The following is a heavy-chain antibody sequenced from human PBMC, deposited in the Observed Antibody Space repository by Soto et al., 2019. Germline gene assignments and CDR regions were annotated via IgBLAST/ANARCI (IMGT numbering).Heavy chain of an antibody. D-gene: IGHD2-2*01. J-gene: IGHJ5*01. Sequence: XSVKVSCKASGYTFTSYAMNWVRQAPGQRLEWMGWINAGNGNTKYSQKFQGRVTITRDTSASTAYMELSSLRSEDTAVYYCARGDVVVPAAEAGFDSWGQGTLVTVSS. V-gene: IGHV1-3*01. CDR3: ARGDVVVPAAEAGFDS. CDR2: INAGNGNT. CDR1: GYTFTSYA.